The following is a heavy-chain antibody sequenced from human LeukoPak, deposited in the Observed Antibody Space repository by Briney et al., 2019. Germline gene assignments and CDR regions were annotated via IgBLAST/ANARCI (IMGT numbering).Heavy chain of an antibody. D-gene: IGHD1-1*01. CDR2: ISAYNGNT. V-gene: IGHV1-18*01. Sequence: ETSVKVSCKASGYTFTSYGTSWVRQAPGQGLEWMGWISAYNGNTNYAQKLQGRVTMTTDTSTSTAYMELRSLRSDDTAVYYCARDQAYNREIDYWGQGTLVTVSS. CDR3: ARDQAYNREIDY. CDR1: GYTFTSYG. J-gene: IGHJ4*02.